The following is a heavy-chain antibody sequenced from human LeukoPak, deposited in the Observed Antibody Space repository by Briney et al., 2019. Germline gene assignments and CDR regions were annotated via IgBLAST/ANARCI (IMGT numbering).Heavy chain of an antibody. CDR2: IYYSGST. V-gene: IGHV4-39*07. Sequence: SETLSLTCTVSGGSISSSSYYWGWIRQPPGKGLEWIGSIYYSGSTYYNPSLKSRVTISVDTSTNQFSLKLSSVTAADTAVYYCARRVTRLYYMDVWGKGTTVTVSS. D-gene: IGHD3-22*01. CDR3: ARRVTRLYYMDV. J-gene: IGHJ6*03. CDR1: GGSISSSSYY.